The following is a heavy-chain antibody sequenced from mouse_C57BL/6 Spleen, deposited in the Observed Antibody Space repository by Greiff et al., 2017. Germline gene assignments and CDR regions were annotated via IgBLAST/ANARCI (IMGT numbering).Heavy chain of an antibody. D-gene: IGHD2-4*01. V-gene: IGHV1-82*01. CDR3: AREDYDGAAWFAY. J-gene: IGHJ3*01. CDR1: GYAFSSSW. Sequence: QVQLQQSGPELVKPGASVKISCKASGYAFSSSWMNWVKQRPGKGLEWIGRIYPGDGDTNYNGKFKGKATLTADKSSSTAYMQLSSLTSEDSAVDFCAREDYDGAAWFAYWGQGTLVTVAA. CDR2: IYPGDGDT.